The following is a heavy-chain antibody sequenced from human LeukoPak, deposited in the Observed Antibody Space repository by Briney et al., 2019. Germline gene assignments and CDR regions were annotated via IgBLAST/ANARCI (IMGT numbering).Heavy chain of an antibody. Sequence: PAGGSLRLSCAASGFTVSSNYMSWVRQAPGKGLEWVSALYSDGTTYYADSVKGRFTISRDHSKNTLYLQMSSLRAEDTAVYYCARAKYYYDSSGYDYWGQGTLVTVSS. CDR3: ARAKYYYDSSGYDY. J-gene: IGHJ4*02. CDR2: LYSDGTT. D-gene: IGHD3-22*01. CDR1: GFTVSSNY. V-gene: IGHV3-66*01.